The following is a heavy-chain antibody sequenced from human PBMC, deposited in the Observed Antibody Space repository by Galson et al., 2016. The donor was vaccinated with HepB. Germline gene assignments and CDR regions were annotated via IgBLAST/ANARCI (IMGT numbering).Heavy chain of an antibody. CDR3: TLYTSGWEVGRQWFDP. V-gene: IGHV4-4*02. CDR1: GGSISSSNW. Sequence: SETLSLTCAVSGGSISSSNWWNWVRQSPGKGLEWIGEIYHSGSTNYNPSLKSRVTMSVDKSKNQFSLRLTSVTAADTATYYCTLYTSGWEVGRQWFDPWGRGTLVIVSS. CDR2: IYHSGST. J-gene: IGHJ5*02. D-gene: IGHD6-19*01.